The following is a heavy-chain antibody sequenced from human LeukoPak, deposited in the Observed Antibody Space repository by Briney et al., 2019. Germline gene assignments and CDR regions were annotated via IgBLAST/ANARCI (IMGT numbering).Heavy chain of an antibody. J-gene: IGHJ4*02. CDR2: ISGSGGST. Sequence: SGGSLRLSCAASGFTFSSYAMSWVRQAPGKGLEWVSAISGSGGSTYYADSVKGRFTISRDNSKNTLYLQMNSLRAEDTAVYYCAREKEVERRGDFDYWGQGTLVTVSS. D-gene: IGHD1-1*01. V-gene: IGHV3-23*01. CDR1: GFTFSSYA. CDR3: AREKEVERRGDFDY.